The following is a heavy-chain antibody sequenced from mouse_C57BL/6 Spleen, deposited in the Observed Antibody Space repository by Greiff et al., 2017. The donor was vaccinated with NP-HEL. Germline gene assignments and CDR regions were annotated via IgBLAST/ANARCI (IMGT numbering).Heavy chain of an antibody. CDR3: ARAFYGSSYWYFDV. J-gene: IGHJ1*03. CDR1: GYSFTGYY. D-gene: IGHD1-1*01. CDR2: INPSTGGT. Sequence: VQLQQSGPELVKPGASVKISCKASGYSFTGYYMNWVKQNPEKSLEWIGEINPSTGGTTYNQKFKAKATLTVDKSSSTAYMQLKSLTSEDSAVYYCARAFYGSSYWYFDVWGTGTTVTVSS. V-gene: IGHV1-42*01.